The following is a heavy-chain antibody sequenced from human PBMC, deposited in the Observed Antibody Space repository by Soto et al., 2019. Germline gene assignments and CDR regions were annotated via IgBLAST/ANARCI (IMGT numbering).Heavy chain of an antibody. Sequence: SETLSLTCTVSGGYISSGDYYWSWIRQPPVKGLEWIGYIYFSVSTYYTPTLKSRVTISVDTSTNQFSVKLSSVTVADTAVYYCARDDTYYGSSKTPTSGQGTLVTVSS. CDR1: GGYISSGDYY. D-gene: IGHD3-22*01. CDR3: ARDDTYYGSSKTPT. V-gene: IGHV4-30-4*01. CDR2: IYFSVST. J-gene: IGHJ5*02.